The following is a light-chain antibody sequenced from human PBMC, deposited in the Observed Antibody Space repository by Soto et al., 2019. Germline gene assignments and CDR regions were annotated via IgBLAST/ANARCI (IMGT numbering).Light chain of an antibody. CDR1: QGISSY. CDR2: AAS. J-gene: IGKJ1*01. Sequence: AIRMTQSPSSFSASTGDRVTITCRASQGISSYLAWYQQKPGKAPKLLIYAASTLQSGVPSRFSGSGSGTDFPRTISCLQSEDFATYYCQQYYSYPGTFGQGTKVEIK. CDR3: QQYYSYPGT. V-gene: IGKV1-8*01.